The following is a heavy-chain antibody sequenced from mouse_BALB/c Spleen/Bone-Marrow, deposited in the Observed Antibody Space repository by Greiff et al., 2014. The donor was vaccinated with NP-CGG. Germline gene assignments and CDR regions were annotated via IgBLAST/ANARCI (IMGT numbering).Heavy chain of an antibody. J-gene: IGHJ1*01. CDR2: ISHSGST. Sequence: EVKLEESGPSLVKPSQTLSLTCSVTGDSITSGYWNWIRKFPGNKLEYMGYISHSGSTYYNPSLRSRISITRDSSKNQYYLQLNSVTIEDTATYYCASGIYYYGRSYYWYLDVWGAGTTVTVSS. V-gene: IGHV3-8*02. CDR3: ASGIYYYGRSYYWYLDV. D-gene: IGHD1-1*01. CDR1: GDSITSGY.